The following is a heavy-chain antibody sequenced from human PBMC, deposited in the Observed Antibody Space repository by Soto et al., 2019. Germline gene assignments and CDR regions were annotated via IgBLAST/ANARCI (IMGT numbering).Heavy chain of an antibody. D-gene: IGHD4-4*01. J-gene: IGHJ6*02. V-gene: IGHV2-70*01. CDR1: GFSLSTSGMC. CDR3: ARMATSHPTVTALPTGYYYGMDV. CDR2: IDWDDDK. Sequence: SGPTLVNPTQTLTLTCTFSGFSLSTSGMCVSWIRQPPGKALEWLALIDWDDDKYYSTSLKTRLTISKDTSKNQVVLTMTNMDPVDTATYYCARMATSHPTVTALPTGYYYGMDVWGQGTTVTVSS.